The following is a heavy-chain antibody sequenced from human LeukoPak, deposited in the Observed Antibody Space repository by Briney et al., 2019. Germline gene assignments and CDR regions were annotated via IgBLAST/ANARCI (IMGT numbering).Heavy chain of an antibody. D-gene: IGHD6-13*01. Sequence: QPGGSLRLSCAASGFTFSSYGMHWVRQAPGKGLEWVAVISYDGSNKDYADSVKGRFTISRDSSKNTLYLQMNSLRAEDTAVYYCAKALDVVGSSWTTKNYYFDSWGQGTLVTVSS. J-gene: IGHJ4*02. CDR2: ISYDGSNK. V-gene: IGHV3-30*18. CDR1: GFTFSSYG. CDR3: AKALDVVGSSWTTKNYYFDS.